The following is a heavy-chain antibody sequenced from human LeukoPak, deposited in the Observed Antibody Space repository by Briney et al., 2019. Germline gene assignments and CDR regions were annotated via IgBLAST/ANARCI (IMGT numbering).Heavy chain of an antibody. CDR2: MNPNSGNT. V-gene: IGHV1-8*02. Sequence: ASVKVSCKASGYTFTSYDINWVRQATGQGLEWMGWMNPNSGNTGYAQKFQGRVTMTRNTSISTAYMELSSLRSEDTAVYYCARARNYYGSGSYYTPYYYYGMDVWGQGTTVTVSS. D-gene: IGHD3-10*01. CDR3: ARARNYYGSGSYYTPYYYYGMDV. J-gene: IGHJ6*02. CDR1: GYTFTSYD.